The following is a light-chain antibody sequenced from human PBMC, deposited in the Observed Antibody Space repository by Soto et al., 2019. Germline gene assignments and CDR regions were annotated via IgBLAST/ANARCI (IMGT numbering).Light chain of an antibody. J-gene: IGLJ2*01. CDR1: SSDVGGYNY. Sequence: QSVLTQPASVSGSPGQSITISCTGTSSDVGGYNYVSWYQQHPGKAPKLMIYEVSNGPSGVSNRFSGSKSGNTASLTISGLQAEDEADYYCSSYTSSSVVFGGGTKVTVL. V-gene: IGLV2-14*01. CDR3: SSYTSSSVV. CDR2: EVS.